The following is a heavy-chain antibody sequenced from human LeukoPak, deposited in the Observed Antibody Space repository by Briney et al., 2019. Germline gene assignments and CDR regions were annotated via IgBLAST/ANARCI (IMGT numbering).Heavy chain of an antibody. V-gene: IGHV3-72*01. D-gene: IGHD4-23*01. Sequence: PGGSLRLSCAASGFTFSDHYMDWVRQAPGKGLEWVGCIRNKANIYTTDYAASVKCRFTISSDDSKNSLYLQMNSLKTGDTAVYYCARRVFGGNCYYDYCGQGALVTVSA. CDR2: IRNKANIYTT. CDR3: ARRVFGGNCYYDY. J-gene: IGHJ4*02. CDR1: GFTFSDHY.